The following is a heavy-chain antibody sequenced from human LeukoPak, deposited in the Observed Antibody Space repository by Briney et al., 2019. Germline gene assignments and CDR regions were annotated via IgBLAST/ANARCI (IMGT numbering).Heavy chain of an antibody. J-gene: IGHJ3*02. Sequence: SETLSLTCTVSGGSISSSSYYWGWIRQPPGKGREWIGSIYYSGSTYYNPSLKIRVTISVDTSKNQFTLKLSSVAAADRAVYYCASFPIVVVITTFAFDIWGQGTMVTVSS. D-gene: IGHD3-22*01. CDR1: GGSISSSSYY. CDR3: ASFPIVVVITTFAFDI. V-gene: IGHV4-39*01. CDR2: IYYSGST.